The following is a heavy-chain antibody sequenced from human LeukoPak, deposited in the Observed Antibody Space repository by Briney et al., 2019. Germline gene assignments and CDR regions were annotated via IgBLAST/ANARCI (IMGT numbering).Heavy chain of an antibody. J-gene: IGHJ4*02. D-gene: IGHD3-10*01. CDR3: ARAGRGVIIYIAA. CDR2: ISSSSSYI. Sequence: AGGSLRLSCAASGFTFSSYSMNWVRQAPGKGLEWVSSISSSSSYIYYADSVKGRFTISRDNAKNSLYLQMNSLRAEDTAVYYCARAGRGVIIYIAAWGQGTLVTVSS. V-gene: IGHV3-21*01. CDR1: GFTFSSYS.